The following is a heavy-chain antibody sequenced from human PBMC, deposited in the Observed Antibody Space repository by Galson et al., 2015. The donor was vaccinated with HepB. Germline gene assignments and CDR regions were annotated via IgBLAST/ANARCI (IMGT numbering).Heavy chain of an antibody. D-gene: IGHD3-3*01. CDR2: ISYDGGNK. Sequence: SLRLSCAASGFTFSSYGMHWVRQAPGKGLEWVAVISYDGGNKYYGDSVKGRFTISRDNSQNTLHLQMNSLRAEDSAVYYCAKEWMRSGCYSQSFHRDGMPVWGHGTTVTVSS. CDR1: GFTFSSYG. J-gene: IGHJ6*02. V-gene: IGHV3-30*18. CDR3: AKEWMRSGCYSQSFHRDGMPV.